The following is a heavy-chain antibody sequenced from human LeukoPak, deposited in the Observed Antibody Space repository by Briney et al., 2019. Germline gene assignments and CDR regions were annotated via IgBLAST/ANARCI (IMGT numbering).Heavy chain of an antibody. CDR1: GFTVRNNY. Sequence: GGSLRLSCAVSGFTVRNNYMSWVRQAPGKGLDWVSVIYSEGSTYYADSVKGRFTISRDNSQNTFYLQMNSLRVEDTAVYYCTKERPNLAHPWGQGTLVTVSS. J-gene: IGHJ5*02. V-gene: IGHV3-66*01. CDR3: TKERPNLAHP. CDR2: IYSEGST.